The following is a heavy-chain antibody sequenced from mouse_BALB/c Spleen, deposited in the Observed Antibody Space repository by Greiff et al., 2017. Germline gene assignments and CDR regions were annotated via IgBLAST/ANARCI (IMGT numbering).Heavy chain of an antibody. CDR2: ISNGGGST. Sequence: DVHLVESGGGLVQPGGSLKLSCAASGFTFSSYTMSWVRQTPEKRLEWVAYISNGGGSTYYPDTVKGRFTISRDNAKNTLYLQMSSLKSEDTAMYYCARRNYGNYVDAMDYWGQGTSVTVSS. CDR3: ARRNYGNYVDAMDY. V-gene: IGHV5-12-2*01. CDR1: GFTFSSYT. J-gene: IGHJ4*01. D-gene: IGHD2-1*01.